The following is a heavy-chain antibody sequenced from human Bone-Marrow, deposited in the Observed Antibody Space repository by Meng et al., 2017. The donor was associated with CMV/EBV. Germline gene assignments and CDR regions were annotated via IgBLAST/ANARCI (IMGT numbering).Heavy chain of an antibody. CDR3: ASERVEQQLVSGTEGMDV. CDR1: GYTFTSYY. J-gene: IGHJ6*02. D-gene: IGHD6-13*01. V-gene: IGHV1-46*01. Sequence: ASVKVSCKASGYTFTSYYMHWVRQAPGQGLEWMGIINPSGGSTSYAQKFQGRVTMTRDTSTSTVYMELSSLRSEDTAVYYCASERVEQQLVSGTEGMDVWGQGTTVTVSS. CDR2: INPSGGST.